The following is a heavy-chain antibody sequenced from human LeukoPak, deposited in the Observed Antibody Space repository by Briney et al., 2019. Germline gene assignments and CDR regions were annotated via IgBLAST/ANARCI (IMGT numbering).Heavy chain of an antibody. J-gene: IGHJ5*01. Sequence: GESLKISCKGSGYRFTSYWIAWVRQMPGKGLEWMGIIYPGDSDTRYSTSFQGQVTISADKSIITAYLQWSSLKASDTAMYYCARHSDITVADSWGQGTLVTVSS. V-gene: IGHV5-51*01. D-gene: IGHD6-19*01. CDR3: ARHSDITVADS. CDR2: IYPGDSDT. CDR1: GYRFTSYW.